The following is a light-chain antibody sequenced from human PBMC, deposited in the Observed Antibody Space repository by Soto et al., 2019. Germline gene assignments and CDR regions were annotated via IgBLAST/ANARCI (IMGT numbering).Light chain of an antibody. Sequence: QSALTQPPSASGSPGQSVTISCTGTSSDVGACNYVSWYQQHPGKAPKLMIYEVSNRPSGVSDRFSGSKSGNTASLTVSGLQAEDEADYYCSSCAGRSTFVFGAGTKVTVL. V-gene: IGLV2-8*01. J-gene: IGLJ1*01. CDR1: SSDVGACNY. CDR3: SSCAGRSTFV. CDR2: EVS.